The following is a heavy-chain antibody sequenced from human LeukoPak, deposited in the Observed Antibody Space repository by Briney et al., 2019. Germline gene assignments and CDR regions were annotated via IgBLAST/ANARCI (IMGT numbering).Heavy chain of an antibody. V-gene: IGHV3-23*01. CDR2: ISGSGGST. CDR3: AKDTYDFWNFDY. D-gene: IGHD3-3*01. CDR1: GFSFDDYA. J-gene: IGHJ4*02. Sequence: PGGSLRLSCAASGFSFDDYAMSWVRQAPGKGLEWVSAISGSGGSTYYADSVKGRFTISRDNSKNTLYLQMNSLRAEDTAVYYCAKDTYDFWNFDYWGQGTLVTVSS.